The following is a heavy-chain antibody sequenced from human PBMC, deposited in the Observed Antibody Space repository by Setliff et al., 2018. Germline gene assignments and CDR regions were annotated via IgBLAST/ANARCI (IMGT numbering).Heavy chain of an antibody. V-gene: IGHV3-48*03. CDR2: INSGGSLI. CDR3: ARDLIRGAPNWFDP. Sequence: GGSLRLSCAASGFTFSNYEMNWVRQAPGKGLEWVSYINSGGSLIYYADSMKGRFTISRDNAKSSLYLQMNSLRAEDTAVYYCARDLIRGAPNWFDPWGQGTLVTVSS. CDR1: GFTFSNYE. J-gene: IGHJ5*02. D-gene: IGHD3-10*01.